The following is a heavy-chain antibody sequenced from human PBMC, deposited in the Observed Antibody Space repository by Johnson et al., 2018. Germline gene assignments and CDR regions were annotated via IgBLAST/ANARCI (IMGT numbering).Heavy chain of an antibody. CDR2: IIPIFGTA. CDR1: GGTFSSYA. V-gene: IGHV1-69*01. D-gene: IGHD5-12*01. Sequence: QVQLQESGAEVKKPGSSVKVSCKASGGTFSSYAISWVRQAPGQGLEWMGGIIPIFGTANYAQKFQGRVTITADESTSTAYMKLSSLGSEDTAVYYCARGDDLFHSGYESRPAWYFDYWGQGTLVTVSS. J-gene: IGHJ4*02. CDR3: ARGDDLFHSGYESRPAWYFDY.